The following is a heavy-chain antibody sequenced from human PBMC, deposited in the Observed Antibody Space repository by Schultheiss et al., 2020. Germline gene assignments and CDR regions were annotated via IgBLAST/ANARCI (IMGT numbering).Heavy chain of an antibody. CDR2: INHSGST. Sequence: SETLSLTCTVSGGSVSSGSYYWSWIRQPPGKGLEWIGEINHSGSTNYNPSLKSRVTISVDKSKNQFSLKLSSVTAADTAVYYCARSGFKRFDPWGQGTLVTVSS. CDR3: ARSGFKRFDP. CDR1: GGSVSSGSYY. J-gene: IGHJ5*02. D-gene: IGHD3-10*01. V-gene: IGHV4-61*01.